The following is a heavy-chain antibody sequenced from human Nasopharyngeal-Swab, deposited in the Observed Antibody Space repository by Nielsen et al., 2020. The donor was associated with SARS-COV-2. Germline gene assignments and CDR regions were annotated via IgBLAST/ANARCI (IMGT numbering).Heavy chain of an antibody. V-gene: IGHV3-21*01. D-gene: IGHD3-22*01. CDR2: ISSSSNYI. Sequence: GGSLRLSCAASGFTFSSYAMNWVRQAPGKGLEWVSSISSSSNYIYYADSVKGRFTISRDNAKNSLHLQMNSLRAEDTAVYYCARDPRYGGYLYYYYGMDVWGQGTTVTVSS. CDR3: ARDPRYGGYLYYYYGMDV. CDR1: GFTFSSYA. J-gene: IGHJ6*02.